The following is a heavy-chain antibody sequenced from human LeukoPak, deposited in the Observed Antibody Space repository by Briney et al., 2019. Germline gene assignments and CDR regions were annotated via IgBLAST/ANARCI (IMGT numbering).Heavy chain of an antibody. CDR3: ARDRRYASSNYYYYYMDV. J-gene: IGHJ6*03. CDR1: AYSISSGYY. Sequence: SETLSLTCIVSAYSISSGYYWGWIRQPPGKGLEWIGSIYHSGSTSYNPSHKSRVTISVDTSKNQISLNLTSVTAADTAIYYCARDRRYASSNYYYYYMDVWGKGTTVTVSS. V-gene: IGHV4-38-2*02. CDR2: IYHSGST. D-gene: IGHD3-16*01.